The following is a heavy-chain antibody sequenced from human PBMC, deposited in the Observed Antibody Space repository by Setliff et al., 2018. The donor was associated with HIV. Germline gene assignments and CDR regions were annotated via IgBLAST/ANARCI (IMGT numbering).Heavy chain of an antibody. CDR3: ARVMGGSGYYEIWYYYGLDV. CDR2: INHSGST. J-gene: IGHJ6*02. D-gene: IGHD3-22*01. Sequence: SETLSLTFTVYGGSFSGYYWIWIRQPPGKGLEWIGEINHSGSTNYNPSLKSRVTISVDTSKNQFSLQLSSVTAADTAVYFCARVMGGSGYYEIWYYYGLDVWGQGTTVTVSS. V-gene: IGHV4-34*01. CDR1: GGSFSGYY.